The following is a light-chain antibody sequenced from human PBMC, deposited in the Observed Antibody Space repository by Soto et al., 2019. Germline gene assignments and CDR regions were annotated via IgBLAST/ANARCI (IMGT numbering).Light chain of an antibody. Sequence: QSVLTQPPSVSGAPGQRVTISCTGSSSNIGAGYDVHGYQQLPGTAPKLLIYGNSNRPSGVPDRFSGSKSGTSASLAITGLQDEDEADYYCQSYDSSLSVYVFGTGTKLTVL. CDR2: GNS. V-gene: IGLV1-40*01. CDR1: SSNIGAGYD. J-gene: IGLJ1*01. CDR3: QSYDSSLSVYV.